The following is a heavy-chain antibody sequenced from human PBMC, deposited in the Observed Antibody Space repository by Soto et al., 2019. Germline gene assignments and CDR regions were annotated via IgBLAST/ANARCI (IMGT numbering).Heavy chain of an antibody. CDR2: ISAYKGDT. J-gene: IGHJ6*02. V-gene: IGHV1-18*04. Sequence: ASVKVSCKASGYSFASYGISWVRQAPGQGLEWMGWISAYKGDTNYAQKLQGRVTMTTDTSTSTAYMELRSLRSDDTAVYYCATDGGGRYLFYHYGMDVWGQGTTVTVSS. D-gene: IGHD1-26*01. CDR1: GYSFASYG. CDR3: ATDGGGRYLFYHYGMDV.